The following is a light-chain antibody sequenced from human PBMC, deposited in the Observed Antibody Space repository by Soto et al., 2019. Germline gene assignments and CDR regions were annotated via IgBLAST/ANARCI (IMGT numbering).Light chain of an antibody. J-gene: IGLJ1*01. CDR2: DVS. Sequence: QAVVTQPASVSGSPGQSITISCTGTSSDVGGYNYVSWYQQHPGKAPKLMIYDVSNRPSGVSNRFSGSKSGNTASLTISGLQAEDEADYYCSSYTSSSAGEVFGTGTKVTVL. CDR3: SSYTSSSAGEV. V-gene: IGLV2-14*01. CDR1: SSDVGGYNY.